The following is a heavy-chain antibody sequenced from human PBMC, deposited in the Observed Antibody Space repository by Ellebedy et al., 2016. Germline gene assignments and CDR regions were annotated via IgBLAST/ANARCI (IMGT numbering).Heavy chain of an antibody. CDR3: TREFYANPDL. CDR1: GFTFGNHY. J-gene: IGHJ5*02. V-gene: IGHV3-11*05. CDR2: ISGNGHFR. D-gene: IGHD3-16*01. Sequence: GESLKISXAASGFTFGNHYMSWIRQAPGKGLEWVAFISGNGHFRDHRDSVKGRFTISRDNGNNLVFLDMTSLSAEDTGTYYCTREFYANPDLWGQGTLVTVSS.